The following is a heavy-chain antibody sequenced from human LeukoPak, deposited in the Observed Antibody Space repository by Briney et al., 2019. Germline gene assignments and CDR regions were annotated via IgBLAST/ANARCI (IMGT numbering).Heavy chain of an antibody. CDR1: GYTFTSYA. D-gene: IGHD4-23*01. V-gene: IGHV1-3*01. J-gene: IGHJ4*02. CDR2: INAGNGNT. CDR3: ARADTTVVTPAGY. Sequence: GASVKVSCKASGYTFTSYAVHWVRQAPGQRLEWMGWINAGNGNTKYSQKFQGRVTITRDTSASTAYMELSSLRSEDTAVYYCARADTTVVTPAGYWGQGTLVTVSS.